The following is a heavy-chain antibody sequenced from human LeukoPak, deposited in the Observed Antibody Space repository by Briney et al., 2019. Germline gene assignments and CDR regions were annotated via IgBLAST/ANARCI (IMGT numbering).Heavy chain of an antibody. CDR3: ARVEPGNYYDSSGYYPPTGAFDI. CDR1: GVTLSSNY. V-gene: IGHV3-53*01. D-gene: IGHD3-22*01. Sequence: GGSLRLSCAASGVTLSSNYMSWVRQGLGEGLGWGSVLCSGGSTYYADSVKGRFTIFRDNSKNTLYLQMNSLRAEDTAVYYCARVEPGNYYDSSGYYPPTGAFDIWGQGTMVTVSS. CDR2: LCSGGST. J-gene: IGHJ3*02.